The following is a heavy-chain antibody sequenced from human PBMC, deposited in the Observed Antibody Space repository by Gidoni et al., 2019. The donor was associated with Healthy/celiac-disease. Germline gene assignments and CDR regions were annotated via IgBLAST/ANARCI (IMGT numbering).Heavy chain of an antibody. D-gene: IGHD6-13*01. CDR3: ARGRIAAAERPIAHWFDP. J-gene: IGHJ5*02. Sequence: QLQLQESGSGLVKPSQTLSLTCAASGGSISRGGYSWSWIRQPPGKGLEWIGYIYHSGSTYYNPSLKSRVTISVDRSKNQFSLKLSSVTAADTAVYYCARGRIAAAERPIAHWFDPWGQGTLVTVSS. CDR1: GGSISRGGYS. CDR2: IYHSGST. V-gene: IGHV4-30-2*01.